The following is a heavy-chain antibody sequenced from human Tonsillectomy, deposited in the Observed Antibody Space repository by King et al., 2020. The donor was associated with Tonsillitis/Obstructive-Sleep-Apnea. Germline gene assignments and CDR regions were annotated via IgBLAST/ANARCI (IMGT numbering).Heavy chain of an antibody. Sequence: QLVQSGAEVKKPGESLKISCQASGYSFNSYWIGWVRQMSGKGLQLMGIIYPDDSDTRYSPSFQGQVTIPADKSITTAYLQWSSLKASDTAMYYCAVAYCGGDCYDAYYMDVWGKGTTVTVSS. CDR1: GYSFNSYW. CDR2: IYPDDSDT. CDR3: AVAYCGGDCYDAYYMDV. J-gene: IGHJ6*03. V-gene: IGHV5-51*01. D-gene: IGHD2-21*01.